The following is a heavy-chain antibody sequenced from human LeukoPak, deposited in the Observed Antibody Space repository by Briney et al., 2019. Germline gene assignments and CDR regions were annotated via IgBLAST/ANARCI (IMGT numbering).Heavy chain of an antibody. CDR3: AREDNCGGDCYGYWYFDL. D-gene: IGHD2-21*02. J-gene: IGHJ2*01. Sequence: PGRSLRLSCSASRFTFSNYGMHWVRQAPGKGLQWVAFIWFDGSNKYYADSVKGRFTISRDNSKNTLYLQINSLRAEDTAVYYCAREDNCGGDCYGYWYFDLWGRGTLVTVSS. V-gene: IGHV3-33*01. CDR2: IWFDGSNK. CDR1: RFTFSNYG.